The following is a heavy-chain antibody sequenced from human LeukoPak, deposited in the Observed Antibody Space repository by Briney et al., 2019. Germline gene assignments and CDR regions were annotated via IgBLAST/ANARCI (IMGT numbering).Heavy chain of an antibody. J-gene: IGHJ4*02. V-gene: IGHV3-23*01. CDR2: ISGSGDST. CDR3: AKDTPLCYFDY. Sequence: PGGSLRLSCAASGFTFTNYAMSWVRQAPGKGLEWVSAISGSGDSTYYADSVKGRFTISRDNSKNTLYLQMNSLRADDTAVYYCAKDTPLCYFDYWGQGTLVTVSS. CDR1: GFTFTNYA. D-gene: IGHD3-16*01.